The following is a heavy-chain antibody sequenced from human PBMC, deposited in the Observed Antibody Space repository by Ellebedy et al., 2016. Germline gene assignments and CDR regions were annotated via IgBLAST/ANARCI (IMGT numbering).Heavy chain of an antibody. D-gene: IGHD3-3*01. CDR3: ARVAPYDFWSGYNDAFDI. CDR1: GDSIDNSY. J-gene: IGHJ3*02. Sequence: SETLSLTCTVSGDSIDNSYWTWIRQPPGKGLEWIGEINHSGSTNYNPSLKSRVTISVDTSKNQFSLKLSSVTAADTAVFYCARVAPYDFWSGYNDAFDIWGQGTMVTVSS. CDR2: INHSGST. V-gene: IGHV4-34*01.